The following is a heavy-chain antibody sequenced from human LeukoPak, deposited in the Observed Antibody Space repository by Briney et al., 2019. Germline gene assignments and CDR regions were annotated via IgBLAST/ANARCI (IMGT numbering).Heavy chain of an antibody. V-gene: IGHV3-7*01. D-gene: IGHD1-7*01. CDR3: ARESAGTVSLVDFDY. J-gene: IGHJ4*02. Sequence: GGSLRLSCAASGFFFRNYWMSWVRQPPGKGLEWVATIRQDGSQKYYVDSVKGRFTVSRDNAKNSLYLQMNSLRAEDTAVYYCARESAGTVSLVDFDYWGQGTLVTVSS. CDR1: GFFFRNYW. CDR2: IRQDGSQK.